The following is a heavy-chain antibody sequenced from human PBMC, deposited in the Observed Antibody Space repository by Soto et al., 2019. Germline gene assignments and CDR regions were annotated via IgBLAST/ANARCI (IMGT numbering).Heavy chain of an antibody. Sequence: GASVKVSCKASRYTFTSYAMHWVRQAPGQRLEWMGWINAGNGNTKYSQKFQGRVTITRDTSASTAYMELSSLRSEDTAVYYCARGRLPLPATVFEYWGQGTLVTVSS. CDR3: ARGRLPLPATVFEY. D-gene: IGHD2-15*01. V-gene: IGHV1-3*01. CDR2: INAGNGNT. CDR1: RYTFTSYA. J-gene: IGHJ4*02.